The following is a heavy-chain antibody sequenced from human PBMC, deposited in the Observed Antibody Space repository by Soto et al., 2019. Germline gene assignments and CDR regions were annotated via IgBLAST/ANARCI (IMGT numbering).Heavy chain of an antibody. J-gene: IGHJ6*02. CDR2: MNPNSNNT. Sequence: ASVKVSCKASGYTFTGYYMHWVRQAPGQGLEWMGWMNPNSNNTGYVQKFQGRVTMTRKTSISTAYADLSSLRSEDTAVYYCAKELYYDFWSGYGGHYYGMDVWGQGTTVTVSS. CDR3: AKELYYDFWSGYGGHYYGMDV. V-gene: IGHV1-8*02. D-gene: IGHD3-3*01. CDR1: GYTFTGYY.